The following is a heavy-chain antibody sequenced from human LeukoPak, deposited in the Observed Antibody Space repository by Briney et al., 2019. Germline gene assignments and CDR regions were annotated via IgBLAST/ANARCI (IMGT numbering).Heavy chain of an antibody. Sequence: GGSLRLSCAASGFTFSSYAMSWVRQAPGKGLEWVSAISGSGGSTYYADSVKGRFTISTDSSKKTLYLQMNSLRAEDTARYYCARYCGSTSCSSFSSYFGMDVWGLGTTVTVSS. CDR2: ISGSGGST. CDR3: ARYCGSTSCSSFSSYFGMDV. D-gene: IGHD2-2*01. CDR1: GFTFSSYA. J-gene: IGHJ6*02. V-gene: IGHV3-23*01.